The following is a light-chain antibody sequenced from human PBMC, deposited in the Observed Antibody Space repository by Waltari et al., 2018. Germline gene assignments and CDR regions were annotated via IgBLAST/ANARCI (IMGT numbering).Light chain of an antibody. CDR1: QSVSSSY. V-gene: IGKV3-20*01. Sequence: EIVLTQSPGTLSLSPGERATLSCRASQSVSSSYLAWYQQKPGQAPRLLIYGASRRATGIPDRFSGTWSGTDFTLTISRLEPEDFAVYSCQQYGSSSFTCGQGTKLQIK. J-gene: IGKJ2*01. CDR2: GAS. CDR3: QQYGSSSFT.